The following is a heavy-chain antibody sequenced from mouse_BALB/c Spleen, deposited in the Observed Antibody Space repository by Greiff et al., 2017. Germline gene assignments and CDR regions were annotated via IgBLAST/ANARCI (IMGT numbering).Heavy chain of an antibody. J-gene: IGHJ4*01. CDR1: GYSITSDYA. V-gene: IGHV3-2*02. CDR2: ISYSGST. CDR3: ARSLTAYYAMDY. Sequence: EVQLVESGPGLVKPSQSLSLTCTVTGYSITSDYAWNWIRQFPGNKLEWMGYISYSGSTSYNPSLKSRISITRDTSKNQFFLQLNSVTTEDTATYYCARSLTAYYAMDYWGQGTSVTVSS. D-gene: IGHD4-1*01.